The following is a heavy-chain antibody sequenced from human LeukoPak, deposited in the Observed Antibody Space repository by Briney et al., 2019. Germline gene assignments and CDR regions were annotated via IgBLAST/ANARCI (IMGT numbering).Heavy chain of an antibody. J-gene: IGHJ4*02. CDR3: ARIHGVTTSPFDY. CDR2: INPSSGGT. Sequence: GASVKVSCKASGYTFTGYYMHWVRQAPGQGLEWMGWINPSSGGTNYAQKFQGRVTMTRYTSISTAYMELSRLRSDDTAVYYCARIHGVTTSPFDYWGQGTLVTVSS. V-gene: IGHV1-2*02. CDR1: GYTFTGYY. D-gene: IGHD4-17*01.